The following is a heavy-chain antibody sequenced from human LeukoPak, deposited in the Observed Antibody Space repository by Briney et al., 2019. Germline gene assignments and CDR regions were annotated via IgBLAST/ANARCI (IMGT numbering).Heavy chain of an antibody. CDR2: FDPEDGET. CDR3: ATDGRHRPTIFGVVIFPGPKFRSAFDI. V-gene: IGHV1-24*01. J-gene: IGHJ3*02. D-gene: IGHD3-3*01. Sequence: GASVKVSCKVSGYTLTELSMHWVRQAPGKGLEWMGGFDPEDGETIYAQKFQGRVTMTEDTSTDAAYMELSSLRSEDTAVYYCATDGRHRPTIFGVVIFPGPKFRSAFDIWGQGTMVTVSS. CDR1: GYTLTELS.